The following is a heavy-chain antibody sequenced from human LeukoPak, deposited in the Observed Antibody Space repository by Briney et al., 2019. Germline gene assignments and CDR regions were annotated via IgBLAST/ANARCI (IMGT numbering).Heavy chain of an antibody. V-gene: IGHV3-23*01. D-gene: IGHD6-19*01. CDR1: GFTFSSYA. CDR3: AKETGIAVAGLSTY. CDR2: ISGSGDNT. Sequence: GGSLRLSCAASGFTFSSYAMSWVRQAPGKGLEWVSGISGSGDNTHYADSVKGRFTISRDNSKNTPYLQVNSLRAEDTAVYYCAKETGIAVAGLSTYWGQGTLVTVSS. J-gene: IGHJ4*02.